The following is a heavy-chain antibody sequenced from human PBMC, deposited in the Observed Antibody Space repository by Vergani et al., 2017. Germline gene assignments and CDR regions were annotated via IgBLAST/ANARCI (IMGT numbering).Heavy chain of an antibody. D-gene: IGHD2-21*02. J-gene: IGHJ4*02. CDR2: ISSSGSTI. CDR3: AKARHIVVVTAPFDY. Sequence: VQLVESGGGVVQPGRSLRLSCAASGFTFSSYEMNWVRQAPGKGLEWVSYISSSGSTIYYADSVKGRFTISRDNAKNTLYLQMNSLRAEATAVYYCAKARHIVVVTAPFDYWGQGTLVTVSS. V-gene: IGHV3-48*03. CDR1: GFTFSSYE.